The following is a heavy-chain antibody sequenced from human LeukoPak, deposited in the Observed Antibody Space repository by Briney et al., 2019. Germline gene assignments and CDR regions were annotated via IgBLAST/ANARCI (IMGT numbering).Heavy chain of an antibody. CDR1: GASISGYY. D-gene: IGHD3-10*01. CDR3: ARESRVGPMVRGVNWFDP. V-gene: IGHV4-59*12. J-gene: IGHJ5*02. Sequence: SETLSLTCTVSGASISGYYCSWIRQPPGKGLEWIGNIYYTGSTNYNPSLKSRVTISVDTSKNQFSLKLSSVTAADTAVYYCARESRVGPMVRGVNWFDPWGQGTLVTVSS. CDR2: IYYTGST.